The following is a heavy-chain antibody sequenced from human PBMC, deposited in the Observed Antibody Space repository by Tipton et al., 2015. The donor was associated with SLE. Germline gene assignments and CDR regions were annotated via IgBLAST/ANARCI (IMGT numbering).Heavy chain of an antibody. V-gene: IGHV3-23*01. J-gene: IGHJ6*02. CDR3: ANLGASRNYYYGMDV. D-gene: IGHD3-16*01. CDR1: GFTFSSYA. Sequence: SLRLSCAASGFTFSSYAVSWVRQAPGKGLEWVSAISGSGGSTYYADSVKGRFTISRDNSKNTLYLQMNSLRAEDTAVYYCANLGASRNYYYGMDVWGQGTTVTVSS. CDR2: ISGSGGST.